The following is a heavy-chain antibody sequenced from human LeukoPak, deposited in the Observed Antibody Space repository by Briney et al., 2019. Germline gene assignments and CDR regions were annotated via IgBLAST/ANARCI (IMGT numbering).Heavy chain of an antibody. CDR1: GGSLSDYY. J-gene: IGHJ4*02. V-gene: IGHV4-34*01. Sequence: PSETLSLTCAIYGGSLSDYYWSWTRQPPGKGLEWIGEINRSGNTNYNPSLKSRVSISVDTSKNQFSLKLTSVTAADTAVYYCARDPDYWGQGTLVTVSS. CDR3: ARDPDY. CDR2: INRSGNT.